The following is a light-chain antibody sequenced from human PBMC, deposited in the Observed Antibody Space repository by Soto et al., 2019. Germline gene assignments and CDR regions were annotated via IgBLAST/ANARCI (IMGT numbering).Light chain of an antibody. CDR2: EVS. V-gene: IGLV2-8*01. Sequence: QSVLTQPPSASESPGQSVTITCSGTSSDVGEENYVSWYQQHPGKVPKLILYEVSKRPSGVPDRFSGSRSGNTASLTVSGLQAEDEADYYCSSFAGSPVVFGGGTKVTVL. J-gene: IGLJ2*01. CDR3: SSFAGSPVV. CDR1: SSDVGEENY.